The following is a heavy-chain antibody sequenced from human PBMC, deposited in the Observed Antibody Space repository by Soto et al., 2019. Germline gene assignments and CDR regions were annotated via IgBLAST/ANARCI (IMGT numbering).Heavy chain of an antibody. D-gene: IGHD1-1*01. CDR3: VRDGTKNLRDWFDP. CDR1: GASLAAYY. J-gene: IGHJ5*02. Sequence: PXGTLSLTCNVSGASLAAYYWSWIRQPPGKGLGWIGRIYATGSTDYNPSLKSRLTMSVDMSKKQFSLTLRSVTAADTAMYYCVRDGTKNLRDWFDPWGQGILVTVSS. CDR2: IYATGST. V-gene: IGHV4-4*07.